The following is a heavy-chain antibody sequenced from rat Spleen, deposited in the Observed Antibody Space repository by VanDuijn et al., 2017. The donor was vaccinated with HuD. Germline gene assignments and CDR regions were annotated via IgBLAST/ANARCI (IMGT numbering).Heavy chain of an antibody. CDR1: GFTFSNYY. J-gene: IGHJ2*01. Sequence: EVQLVESGGGLVQPGRSMKLSCAASGFTFSNYYMAWVRQAPTKGLEWVASISTGGGNTYYRDSVKGRFTISRDNVKNTLYLQMDSLRSADTATYYCVRQGVTMAAIFDYWGQGVMVTVSS. V-gene: IGHV5-25*01. CDR2: ISTGGGNT. CDR3: VRQGVTMAAIFDY. D-gene: IGHD1-2*01.